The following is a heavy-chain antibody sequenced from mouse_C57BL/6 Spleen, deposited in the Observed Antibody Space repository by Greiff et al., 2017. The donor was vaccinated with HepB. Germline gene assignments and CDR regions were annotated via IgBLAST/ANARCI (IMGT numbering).Heavy chain of an antibody. J-gene: IGHJ4*01. V-gene: IGHV2-6*03. Sequence: QVQLKQSGPGLVAPSQCLSITCTASGFSLTSYGVHWVRQPPGKGLEWLVVIWSDGSTTYNSALKSSLSISKDNSKNQVFLKMNSLQTDDTAMYYCARAPYVYYAMDYWGQGTSVTVSS. CDR2: IWSDGST. CDR1: GFSLTSYG. CDR3: ARAPYVYYAMDY.